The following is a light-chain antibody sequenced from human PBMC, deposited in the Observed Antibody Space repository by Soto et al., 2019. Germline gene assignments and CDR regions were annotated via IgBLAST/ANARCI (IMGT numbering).Light chain of an antibody. Sequence: EIVLTQSPGTLSLSPGERATLSCRASQSVSSSYLAWYQQKPGQAPRLLIYGASSRATGIPDRFSGGGSGTDFTLTISRLEPEDFAVYYCQQYGSSSIFTFGPGTKVDIK. CDR2: GAS. CDR3: QQYGSSSIFT. J-gene: IGKJ3*01. CDR1: QSVSSSY. V-gene: IGKV3-20*01.